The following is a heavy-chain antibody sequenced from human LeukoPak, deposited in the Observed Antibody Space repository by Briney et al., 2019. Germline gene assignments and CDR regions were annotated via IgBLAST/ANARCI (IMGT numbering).Heavy chain of an antibody. J-gene: IGHJ4*02. D-gene: IGHD6-13*01. CDR1: GFTFSNHD. Sequence: GGSLRLSCAASGFTFSNHDMHWVRQATGKGLKWVSGIGVPGDTFYPDSVKGRFTISRENAKNSLYLQMHSLRAGDTAVYYCARTPAAGTIELDYWGQGTLVTVSS. CDR3: ARTPAAGTIELDY. CDR2: IGVPGDT. V-gene: IGHV3-13*01.